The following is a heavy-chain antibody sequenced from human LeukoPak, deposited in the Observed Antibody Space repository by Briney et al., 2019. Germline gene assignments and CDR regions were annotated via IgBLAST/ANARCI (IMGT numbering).Heavy chain of an antibody. J-gene: IGHJ6*02. CDR3: AKYPQRWLVPDGMDV. CDR1: EVTFSSYA. V-gene: IGHV3-23*01. Sequence: PGGSLRLSCAASEVTFSSYAMSWVRQAPGKGLEWVSGISGSGGNTYYADSVKGRFTISRDNSKNTLYLQMNSLRAEDTAVYYCAKYPQRWLVPDGMDVWGQGTTVTVSS. D-gene: IGHD6-19*01. CDR2: ISGSGGNT.